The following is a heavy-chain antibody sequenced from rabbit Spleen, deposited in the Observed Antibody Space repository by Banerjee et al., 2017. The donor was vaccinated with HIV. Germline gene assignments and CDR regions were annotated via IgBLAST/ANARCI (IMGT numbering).Heavy chain of an antibody. D-gene: IGHD8-1*01. V-gene: IGHV1S47*01. Sequence: QEQLVESGGGLVQPGGSLKLSCKASGFDFSVYGLSWVRQAPGKGLEWIGYIDPIFSRTYYASWVNGRFTISSHNAQNTLYLQLNSLTAADTATYFCARDAGSYDYIDVYFNLWGPGTLVTVS. CDR1: GFDFSVYG. CDR3: ARDAGSYDYIDVYFNL. CDR2: IDPIFSRT. J-gene: IGHJ4*01.